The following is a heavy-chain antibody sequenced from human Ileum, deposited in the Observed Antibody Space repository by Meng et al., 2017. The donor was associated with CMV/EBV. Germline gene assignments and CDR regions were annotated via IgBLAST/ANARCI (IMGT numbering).Heavy chain of an antibody. V-gene: IGHV6-1*01. D-gene: IGHD6-13*01. CDR1: GDSVSSTTVT. J-gene: IGHJ4*02. CDR2: TYYRSKWFN. Sequence: QVQLRQSGPGPVKTSLTLLLSWASAGDSVSSTTVTWNWIRQSPSRGLEWLGRTYYRSKWFNDYALSVRGRITINPDISKNQLSLQLNSVTPEDTAVYYCVRLTGNSWLDYWGRGTLVTVSS. CDR3: VRLTGNSWLDY.